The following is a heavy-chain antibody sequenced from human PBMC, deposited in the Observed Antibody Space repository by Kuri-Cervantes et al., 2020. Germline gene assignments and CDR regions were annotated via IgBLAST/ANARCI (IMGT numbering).Heavy chain of an antibody. V-gene: IGHV4-30-4*01. CDR3: ARRTWGNYYFDY. J-gene: IGHJ4*02. CDR1: GGSISSGGYS. CDR2: IYYSGST. Sequence: LRLSCAVSGGSISSGGYSWSWIRQPPGKGLEWIGYIYYSGSTYYNPSLKSRVTISLDTSKNQFSLKLSSVTAADTAVYYCARRTWGNYYFDYWGQGTLVTVSS. D-gene: IGHD3-16*01.